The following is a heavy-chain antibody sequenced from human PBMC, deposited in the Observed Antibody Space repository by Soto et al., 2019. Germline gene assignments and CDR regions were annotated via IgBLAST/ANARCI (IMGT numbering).Heavy chain of an antibody. V-gene: IGHV3-30-3*01. Sequence: QVQLVESGGGVVQPGRSLRLSCAASGFTFSSYAMHWVRQAPGKGLEWVAVISYDGSNKYYADSVKSRFTISRDNSKNTLYLQMNSLRAEDTAVYYCARDRRYSYGYIHYWGQGTLVTVSS. D-gene: IGHD5-18*01. CDR1: GFTFSSYA. J-gene: IGHJ4*02. CDR3: ARDRRYSYGYIHY. CDR2: ISYDGSNK.